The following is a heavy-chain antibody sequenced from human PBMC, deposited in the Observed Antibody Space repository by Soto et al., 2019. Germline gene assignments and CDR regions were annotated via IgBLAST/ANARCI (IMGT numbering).Heavy chain of an antibody. CDR1: GGTFSSYT. CDR2: IIPNLGIA. J-gene: IGHJ4*02. V-gene: IGHV1-69*02. Sequence: QVQLVQSGAEVKKPGSSVKVSCKASGGTFSSYTISWVRQAPGQGLEWMGRIIPNLGIANYAQKFQGRVTITADKSTSTAYMELSSLRSEDTAVYYCASQVDTPLNYWGQGTLVTVSS. D-gene: IGHD2-2*02. CDR3: ASQVDTPLNY.